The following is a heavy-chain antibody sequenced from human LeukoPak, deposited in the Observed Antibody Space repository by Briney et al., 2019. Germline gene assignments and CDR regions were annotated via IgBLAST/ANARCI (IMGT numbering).Heavy chain of an antibody. CDR1: GFTFSSYG. CDR3: ARVNRMVPGYCSGGTCPGDY. D-gene: IGHD2-15*01. V-gene: IGHV3-48*01. CDR2: INSSSSTI. J-gene: IGHJ4*02. Sequence: GGSLRLSCAASGFTFSSYGMSWVRQAPGKGLEWVSYINSSSSTIYYADSVKGRFTISRDNAKNSLYLQMNSLRAEDTAVYYCARVNRMVPGYCSGGTCPGDYWGQGTLVTVSS.